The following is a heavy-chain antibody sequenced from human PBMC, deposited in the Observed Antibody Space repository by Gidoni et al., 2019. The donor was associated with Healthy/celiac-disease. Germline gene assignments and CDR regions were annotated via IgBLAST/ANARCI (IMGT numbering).Heavy chain of an antibody. J-gene: IGHJ4*02. V-gene: IGHV2-5*02. CDR2: IYWDDDK. CDR1: GFSLSTSGVG. Sequence: QITLKESGPTLVKPTQTLTLTCPFSGFSLSTSGVGVGWIRQPPGKALEWLALIYWDDDKRYSPSLKSRLTITKDTSKNQVVLTMTNMDPVDTATYYCAHRPGTGTTFDYWGQGTLVTVSS. CDR3: AHRPGTGTTFDY. D-gene: IGHD1-7*01.